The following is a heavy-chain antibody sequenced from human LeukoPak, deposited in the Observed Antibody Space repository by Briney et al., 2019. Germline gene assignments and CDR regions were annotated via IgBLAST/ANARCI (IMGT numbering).Heavy chain of an antibody. CDR2: VHHSGST. CDR1: GGSISNTAYY. J-gene: IGHJ5*02. Sequence: SETLSLTCTVSGGSISNTAYYWAWIRQPPGQGLEWIGSVHHSGSTHYNPSLKSRVTMSADTSKNQFSLKLSSVTAADAAVYYCARPKETNSLSPDNWFDPWGQGTLVTVSS. D-gene: IGHD6-6*01. V-gene: IGHV4-39*01. CDR3: ARPKETNSLSPDNWFDP.